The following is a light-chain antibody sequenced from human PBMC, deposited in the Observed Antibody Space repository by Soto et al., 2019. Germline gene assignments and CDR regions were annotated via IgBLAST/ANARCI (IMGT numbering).Light chain of an antibody. CDR2: RNT. J-gene: IGLJ1*01. CDR1: SCNIGAGDE. V-gene: IGLV1-40*01. CDR3: QSYDRSLSGSF. Sequence: QTVLTQPPSVSGGPGQRVTISCIGGSCNIGAGDEVHGYQQLPGTVPALFIYRNTYRPAGVTDRGPGSRAATSASLATTGLQVEDEADYYCQSYDRSLSGSFFGNGTKVTVL.